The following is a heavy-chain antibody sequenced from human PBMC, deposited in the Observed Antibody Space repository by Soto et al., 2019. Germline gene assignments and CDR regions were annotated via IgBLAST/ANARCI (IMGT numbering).Heavy chain of an antibody. D-gene: IGHD3-3*02. CDR1: GGSISSSSYY. CDR3: ARLHFFSYWFDP. V-gene: IGHV4-39*01. CDR2: IYYSGST. J-gene: IGHJ5*02. Sequence: SETLSLTCTVSGGSISSSSYYWGWIRQPPGKGLEWIGSIYYSGSTYYNPSLKSRVTMSVDTSKNQFSLKLSSVTAADTALYYCARLHFFSYWFDPWGQGTLVTVSS.